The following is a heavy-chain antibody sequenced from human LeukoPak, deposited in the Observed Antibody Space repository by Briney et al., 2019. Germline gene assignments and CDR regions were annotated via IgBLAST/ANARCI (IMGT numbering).Heavy chain of an antibody. CDR3: ARSPYGSGSYQQSPFDY. J-gene: IGHJ4*02. D-gene: IGHD3-10*01. CDR2: ISHDGSNK. V-gene: IGHV3-30*04. CDR1: GFTFSSYA. Sequence: QAGGSLRLSCAASGFTFSSYAMHWVRQAPGKGLEWVAFISHDGSNKYYAGSVKGRFTISRDNSKNTLYLQMNSLRAEDTAVYYCARSPYGSGSYQQSPFDYWGQGTLVTVSS.